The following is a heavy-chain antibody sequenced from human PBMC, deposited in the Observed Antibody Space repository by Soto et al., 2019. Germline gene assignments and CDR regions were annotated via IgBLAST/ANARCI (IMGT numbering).Heavy chain of an antibody. CDR1: GFTFSSYA. D-gene: IGHD4-17*01. V-gene: IGHV3-23*01. CDR3: AKAPTSVTTFDYFDY. J-gene: IGHJ4*02. Sequence: GGSLRLSCAASGFTFSSYAMSWVRQAPGKGLEWVSAISGSGGSTYYADSVKGRFTISRDNSKNTLYLQMNSLRAEDTAVYYCAKAPTSVTTFDYFDYWGQGTLVTVSS. CDR2: ISGSGGST.